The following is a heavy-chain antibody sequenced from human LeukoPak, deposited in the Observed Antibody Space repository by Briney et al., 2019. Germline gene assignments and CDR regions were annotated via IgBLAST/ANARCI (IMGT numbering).Heavy chain of an antibody. D-gene: IGHD2-8*01. CDR2: IYTSGST. V-gene: IGHV4-61*02. CDR3: AGLVLGYCTNGVCYRWFDP. Sequence: SQTLSLTCTVSGGSISSGSYYWSWIRQPAGKGLEWIGRIYTSGSTNYNPSLKSRVTISVDASKNQFSLKLSSVTAADTAVYYCAGLVLGYCTNGVCYRWFDPWGQGTLVTVSS. J-gene: IGHJ5*02. CDR1: GGSISSGSYY.